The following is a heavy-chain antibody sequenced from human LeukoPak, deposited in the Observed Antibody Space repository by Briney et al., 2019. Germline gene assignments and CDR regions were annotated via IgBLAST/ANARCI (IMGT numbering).Heavy chain of an antibody. D-gene: IGHD3-22*01. Sequence: SETLSLTCAVYGGSFSGYYWSWIRQPPGEGLEWIGEINHRGSTNYNPSLKSRVTISVDTSKNQFFLKLSSVTAADTAVYYCARFYYDSGGYLRAFDIWGQGTMVTVSS. CDR1: GGSFSGYY. CDR3: ARFYYDSGGYLRAFDI. CDR2: INHRGST. V-gene: IGHV4-34*01. J-gene: IGHJ3*02.